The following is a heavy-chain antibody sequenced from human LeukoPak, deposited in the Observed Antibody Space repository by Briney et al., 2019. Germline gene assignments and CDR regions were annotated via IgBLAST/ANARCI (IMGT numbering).Heavy chain of an antibody. CDR1: GGSISNYY. Sequence: PSETLSLTCTVSGGSISNYYWNWIRQPPGKGLEWIGNIDYSGSTNYNPSLQGRVTISGDTSKNQFSMKLSCVTAADTAVYYCARDGARYSSGWYWFDPWGQGTLVTVSS. D-gene: IGHD6-19*01. CDR2: IDYSGST. CDR3: ARDGARYSSGWYWFDP. V-gene: IGHV4-59*01. J-gene: IGHJ5*02.